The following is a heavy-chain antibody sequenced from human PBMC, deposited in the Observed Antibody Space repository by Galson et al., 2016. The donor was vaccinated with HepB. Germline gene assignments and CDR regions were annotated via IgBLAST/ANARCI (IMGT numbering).Heavy chain of an antibody. CDR3: ARDGGGGYNLDY. Sequence: SLRLSCAASGFTFSGYNMDWVRQAPGKGLEWVSYISSGSSAIYYAGSVKGRFTISRDNAKNSVYLQMNSLRDEDTAVYFCARDGGGGYNLDYWGQGTLVTVSS. CDR2: ISSGSSAI. CDR1: GFTFSGYN. V-gene: IGHV3-48*02. D-gene: IGHD5-24*01. J-gene: IGHJ4*02.